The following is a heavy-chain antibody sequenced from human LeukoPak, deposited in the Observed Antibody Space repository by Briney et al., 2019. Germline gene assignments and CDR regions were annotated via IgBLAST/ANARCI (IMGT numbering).Heavy chain of an antibody. CDR1: GGSVSSFY. D-gene: IGHD5-24*01. Sequence: PSETLSLTCTVSGGSVSSFYWSWIRQPPGKGLEWIGSIYYSGSTYYNPSLKSRVTISVDTSKNQFSLKLSSVTAADTAVYYCARDEGAQRWLQLDAFDIWGQGTMVTVSS. CDR2: IYYSGST. J-gene: IGHJ3*02. CDR3: ARDEGAQRWLQLDAFDI. V-gene: IGHV4-39*07.